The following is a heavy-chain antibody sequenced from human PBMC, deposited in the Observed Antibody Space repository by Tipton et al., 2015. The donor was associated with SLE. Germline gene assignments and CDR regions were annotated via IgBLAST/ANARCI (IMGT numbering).Heavy chain of an antibody. CDR1: GYTFISYD. Sequence: QLVQSGAEVKKPGASVKVSCKASGYTFISYDINWVRQATGQGLEWMGWMNPNSGNTGYAQKFQGRVTMTRNTSISTAYMELSSLRSEDTAVYYCARDHDFWRYVQNAFDIWGQGTMVTGSS. D-gene: IGHD3-3*01. V-gene: IGHV1-8*01. CDR3: ARDHDFWRYVQNAFDI. J-gene: IGHJ3*02. CDR2: MNPNSGNT.